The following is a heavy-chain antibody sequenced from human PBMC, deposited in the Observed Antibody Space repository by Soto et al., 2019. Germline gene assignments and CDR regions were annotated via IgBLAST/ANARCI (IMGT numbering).Heavy chain of an antibody. CDR2: ISYDGSNK. V-gene: IGHV3-30-3*01. D-gene: IGHD1-1*01. CDR1: GFTFSSYA. CDR3: ATTLGQVYYYYGMDV. Sequence: QVQLVESGGGVVQPGRSLRLSCAASGFTFSSYAMHWVRQAPGKGLEWVAVISYDGSNKYYADSVKGRFTISRDNSKNTLYLLMNSLRAEDTAVYYCATTLGQVYYYYGMDVWGQGTTVTVSS. J-gene: IGHJ6*02.